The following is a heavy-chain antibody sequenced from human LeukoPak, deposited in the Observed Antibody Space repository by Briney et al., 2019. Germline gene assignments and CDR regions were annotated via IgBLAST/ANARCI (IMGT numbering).Heavy chain of an antibody. Sequence: GGSLRPSCAASGFTVSSNYMSWVRQAPGKGLEWVSVIYSDGSRYYADSVKGRFSISRDNSKNTVYLQMNRLRAEDTAVYYCARDIGSSAGIDYWGQGTLVTVSS. CDR1: GFTVSSNY. CDR2: IYSDGSR. CDR3: ARDIGSSAGIDY. J-gene: IGHJ4*02. D-gene: IGHD6-13*01. V-gene: IGHV3-66*01.